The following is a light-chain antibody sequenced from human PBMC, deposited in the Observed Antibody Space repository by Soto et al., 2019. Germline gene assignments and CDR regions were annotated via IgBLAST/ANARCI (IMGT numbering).Light chain of an antibody. J-gene: IGKJ1*01. CDR3: QQSNNTRPWT. CDR1: QSVSNN. V-gene: IGKV3-15*01. Sequence: IVMTQSPATLSVSPGERATLSCRASQSVSNNLAWYQQKPGQAPRLPIYGASIRATGVPARFDGSGSRTELTLTISSPQSEDAALYFCQQSNNTRPWTFGQGTKVDI. CDR2: GAS.